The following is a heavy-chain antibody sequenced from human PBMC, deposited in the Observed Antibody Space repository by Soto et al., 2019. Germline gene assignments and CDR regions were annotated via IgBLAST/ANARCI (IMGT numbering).Heavy chain of an antibody. V-gene: IGHV4-34*01. CDR1: GGSFSGYY. J-gene: IGHJ3*02. CDR2: INHSGST. Sequence: SETLSLTCAVYGGSFSGYYWSWIRQPPGKGLEWIGEINHSGSTNYNPSLKSRVTISVDTSKNQFSLKLSSVTAADTAVYYSARRRRPRGWGAFDIWGQGTMVTVSS. D-gene: IGHD3-10*01. CDR3: ARRRRPRGWGAFDI.